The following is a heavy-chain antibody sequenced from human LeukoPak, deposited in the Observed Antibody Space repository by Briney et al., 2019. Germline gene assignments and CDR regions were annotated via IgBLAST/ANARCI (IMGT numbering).Heavy chain of an antibody. J-gene: IGHJ4*02. CDR2: ISYDGSNK. V-gene: IGHV3-30-3*01. CDR3: ARVYSSTWLNDY. CDR1: GFTFSSYA. D-gene: IGHD6-13*01. Sequence: SLRLSCAASGFTFSSYAIHWVRQAPGKGLGGVAIISYDGSNKYYADSVKGRFTISRDNSKDTLYLQMNSLRGEDTAVYYCARVYSSTWLNDYWGQGTLDTVSS.